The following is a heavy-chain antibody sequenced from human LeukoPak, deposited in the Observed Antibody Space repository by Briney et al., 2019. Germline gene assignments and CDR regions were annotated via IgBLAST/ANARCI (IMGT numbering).Heavy chain of an antibody. D-gene: IGHD3-22*01. V-gene: IGHV1-69*13. CDR1: GGTFSSYA. J-gene: IGHJ5*02. Sequence: SVKVSCKASGGTFSSYAISWVRQAPGQGLEWMGGIIPIFGTANYAQKFQGRVTITADESTSTAYMELSSLRFEDTAVYYCARVLIRHPNWFDPWGQGTLVTVSS. CDR3: ARVLIRHPNWFDP. CDR2: IIPIFGTA.